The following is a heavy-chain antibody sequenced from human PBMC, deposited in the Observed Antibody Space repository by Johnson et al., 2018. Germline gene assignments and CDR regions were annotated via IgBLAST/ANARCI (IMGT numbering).Heavy chain of an antibody. J-gene: IGHJ6*03. CDR3: ARAGEKVGYYYYYMDV. Sequence: EVQLVESGGGLVKPGGSLRLSCAASGFTFSSYTMNWVRQAPGKGLEWVSSISTSSSYIYYIDSVKGRFTISRDNAKNSLYLQMNSLRAEDTAVYYCARAGEKVGYYYYYMDVWGKGTTVTVSS. CDR1: GFTFSSYT. V-gene: IGHV3-21*01. CDR2: ISTSSSYI.